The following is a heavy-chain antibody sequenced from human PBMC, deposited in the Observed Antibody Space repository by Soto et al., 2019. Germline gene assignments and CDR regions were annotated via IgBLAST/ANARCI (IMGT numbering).Heavy chain of an antibody. CDR1: GGSISNGYYY. D-gene: IGHD2-15*01. CDR2: IYHSGRT. J-gene: IGHJ4*02. CDR3: ARWVEVSLDYFDS. Sequence: PSATLSLTCTVSGGSISNGYYYWSWVRQNPGKGLEWIGHIYHSGRTYYNPSLKSRATISVDTSKNQFSLNLSSVTAADTAVYYCARWVEVSLDYFDSWGQGTPVTVSS. V-gene: IGHV4-31*03.